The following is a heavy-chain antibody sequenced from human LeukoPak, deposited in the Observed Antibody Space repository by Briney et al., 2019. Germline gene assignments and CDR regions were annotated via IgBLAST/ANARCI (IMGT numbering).Heavy chain of an antibody. CDR1: GGSISSGDRY. J-gene: IGHJ4*02. CDR3: ARDSYSYGYGGFDY. V-gene: IGHV4-30-4*01. CDR2: IYSTGNT. Sequence: SETLSLTCTVSGGSISSGDRYWSWIRQSPGKGLEWIGYIYSTGNTYYNPSLKSRVIISVDTSKNQFSLELNSVAAADTAVYYCARDSYSYGYGGFDYWGQGILVTVSS. D-gene: IGHD5-18*01.